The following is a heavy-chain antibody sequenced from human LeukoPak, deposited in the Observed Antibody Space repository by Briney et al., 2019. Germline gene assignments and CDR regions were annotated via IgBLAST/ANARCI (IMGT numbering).Heavy chain of an antibody. CDR3: ASFYKWELLLTSAIDY. Sequence: GGSLRLSCAASGFTFSSYAMSWIRQAPGKGLEWVSYISSSGSTIYYADSVKGRFTISRDNAKNSLYLQMNSLRAEDTAVYYCASFYKWELLLTSAIDYWGQGTLVTVSS. CDR1: GFTFSSYA. V-gene: IGHV3-11*01. CDR2: ISSSGSTI. J-gene: IGHJ4*02. D-gene: IGHD1-26*01.